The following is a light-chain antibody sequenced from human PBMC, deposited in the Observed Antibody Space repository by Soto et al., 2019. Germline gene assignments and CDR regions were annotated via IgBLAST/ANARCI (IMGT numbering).Light chain of an antibody. CDR3: GTLDDSLKCSM. V-gene: IGLV1-44*01. CDR2: ISN. J-gene: IGLJ3*02. Sequence: QSVLTQPPSASGTPGQSVTISCSGNSSNIGNNPVNWYQQLPGTAPKLLIYISNQRPSGVPYRISGSKSGASASLAITGLQSDDEADYYCGTLDDSLKCSMFGGGTKLTVL. CDR1: SSNIGNNP.